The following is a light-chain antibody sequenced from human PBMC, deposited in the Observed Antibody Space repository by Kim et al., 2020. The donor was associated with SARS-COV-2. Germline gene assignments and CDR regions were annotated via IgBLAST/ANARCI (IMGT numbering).Light chain of an antibody. J-gene: IGLJ1*01. CDR3: CSYAGSLTYV. V-gene: IGLV2-23*02. CDR1: SSDVGSYDL. Sequence: QSALTQPASMSWSPGQSITISCTGTSSDVGSYDLVSWYQQHPGKAPKLMIYEVNKRPSGVSNRFSGSKSGNTASLTISGLQAEDEADFYCCSYAGSLTYVFGTGTKVTVL. CDR2: EVN.